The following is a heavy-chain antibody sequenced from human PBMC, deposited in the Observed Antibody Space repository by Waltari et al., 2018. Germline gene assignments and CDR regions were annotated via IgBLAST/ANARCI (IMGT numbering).Heavy chain of an antibody. Sequence: QVQLQESGPGLVKPSETLSLTCAVSGYSISSGYYWGWLRQPPGKGLEWIGSIYHSGSTYYNPSLKSRVTISVDTSKNQFSLKLSSVTAADTAVYYCGVVPAAMGAFDIWGQGTMVTVSS. D-gene: IGHD2-2*01. CDR1: GYSISSGYY. CDR2: IYHSGST. V-gene: IGHV4-38-2*01. J-gene: IGHJ3*02. CDR3: GVVPAAMGAFDI.